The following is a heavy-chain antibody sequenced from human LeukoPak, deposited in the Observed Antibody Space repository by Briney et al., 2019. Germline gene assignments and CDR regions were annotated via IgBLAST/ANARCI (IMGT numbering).Heavy chain of an antibody. D-gene: IGHD4-17*01. J-gene: IGHJ3*02. Sequence: YPGGSLRLSCAASGFTFSNYGMNWVRQAPGKGLEYVSAISSNGGSTYYADSVKGRFTISRDNSKNTLYLQMSSLRAEDTAVYYCVKTQTTVTTRAFDIWGQGTMVTVSS. CDR1: GFTFSNYG. CDR3: VKTQTTVTTRAFDI. V-gene: IGHV3-64D*09. CDR2: ISSNGGST.